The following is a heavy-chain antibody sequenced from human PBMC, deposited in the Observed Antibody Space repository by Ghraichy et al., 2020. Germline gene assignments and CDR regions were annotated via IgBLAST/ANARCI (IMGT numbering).Heavy chain of an antibody. CDR2: IYYSGST. Sequence: SQTLSLTCTVSGGSISSGGYYWSWIRQHPGKGLEWIGYIYYSGSTYYNPSLKSRVTISVDTSKNQFSLKLSSVTAADTAVYYCALGQTYYDFWSGYPSGPPNYGMDVWGQGTTVTVSS. CDR1: GGSISSGGYY. J-gene: IGHJ6*02. CDR3: ALGQTYYDFWSGYPSGPPNYGMDV. V-gene: IGHV4-31*03. D-gene: IGHD3-3*01.